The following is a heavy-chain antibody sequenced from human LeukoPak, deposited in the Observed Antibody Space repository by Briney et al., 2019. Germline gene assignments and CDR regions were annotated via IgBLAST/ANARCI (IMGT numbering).Heavy chain of an antibody. CDR2: INPSGGST. CDR1: GYTFTSYY. V-gene: IGHV1-46*01. Sequence: ASVKVSCKASGYTFTSYYMHWARQAPGQGLEWMGIINPSGGSTSYAQKFQGRVTMTRDTSTSTVYMELSSLRSEDTAVYYCAREEGAYDFWSGYYLNPFDYWGQGTLVTVSS. J-gene: IGHJ4*02. CDR3: AREEGAYDFWSGYYLNPFDY. D-gene: IGHD3-3*01.